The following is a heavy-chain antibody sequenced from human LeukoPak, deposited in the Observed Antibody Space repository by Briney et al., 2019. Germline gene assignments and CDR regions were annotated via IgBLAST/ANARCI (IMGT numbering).Heavy chain of an antibody. J-gene: IGHJ6*02. Sequence: GGSLRLSCAASGFTFINTAMTWVRQAPGRGLDWVSTITGTGDTYHADSVEGRFTFSRDNSKNILYLQMSSLRVEDTAVYYCATVLPGLVTGTTLSSFYGMDVWGRGTTVTVSS. CDR3: ATVLPGLVTGTTLSSFYGMDV. V-gene: IGHV3-23*01. D-gene: IGHD1-7*01. CDR1: GFTFINTA. CDR2: ITGTGDT.